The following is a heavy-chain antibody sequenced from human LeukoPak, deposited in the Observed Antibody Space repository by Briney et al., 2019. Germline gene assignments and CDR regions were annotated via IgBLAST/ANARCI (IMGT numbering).Heavy chain of an antibody. CDR3: AKDRIARTTVTTFDY. CDR1: GFTFTSYA. V-gene: IGHV3-23*01. J-gene: IGHJ4*02. D-gene: IGHD4-17*01. Sequence: GGSLRLSCAASGFTFTSYAMTWVRQAPGKGLEWVSSISGSGDSTYYADSVKGRLTISRDNSKNTLYLQMNSLRAEDTAIYYCAKDRIARTTVTTFDYWGQGTLVTVSS. CDR2: ISGSGDST.